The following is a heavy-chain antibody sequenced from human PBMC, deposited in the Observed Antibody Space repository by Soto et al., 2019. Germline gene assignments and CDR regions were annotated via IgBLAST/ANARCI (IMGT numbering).Heavy chain of an antibody. Sequence: PGGSLRLSCAASGFTFDDYAMHWVRQAPGKGLEWVSGISWNSGSIGYADSVKGRFTISRDNAKNSLYLQMNSLRAEDTALYYCAKGGARKFPTYSQSFDTWGQGTLVPVSS. CDR1: GFTFDDYA. D-gene: IGHD2-15*01. CDR2: ISWNSGSI. CDR3: AKGGARKFPTYSQSFDT. J-gene: IGHJ5*02. V-gene: IGHV3-9*01.